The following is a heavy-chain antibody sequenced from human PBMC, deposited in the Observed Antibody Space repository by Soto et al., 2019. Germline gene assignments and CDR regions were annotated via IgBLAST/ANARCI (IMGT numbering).Heavy chain of an antibody. CDR3: AIFQGLKGIAARPPDAFDI. Sequence: QVQLVQSGAEVKKPGSSVKVSCKASGGTFSSYAISWVRQAPGQGLEWMGGIIPIFGTANHAQKFQGRVTITADESTSTAYMELSSLRSEDTAVYYCAIFQGLKGIAARPPDAFDIWGQGTMVTVSS. V-gene: IGHV1-69*01. J-gene: IGHJ3*02. CDR2: IIPIFGTA. D-gene: IGHD6-6*01. CDR1: GGTFSSYA.